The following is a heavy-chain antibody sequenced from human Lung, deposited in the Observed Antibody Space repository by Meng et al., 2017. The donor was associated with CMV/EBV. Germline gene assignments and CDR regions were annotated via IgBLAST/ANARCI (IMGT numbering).Heavy chain of an antibody. D-gene: IGHD1-26*01. CDR1: GLTFNNSA. CDR2: IIPFLGTS. J-gene: IGHJ4*02. CDR3: ARTRGSYYASALDH. Sequence: SVMVFXKASGLTFNNSAISWVRQAPGQGPEWMGGIIPFLGTSHYAQNFLGRLLITTDESTTTAYMELSSLKSEDTALYYCARTRGSYYASALDHWGQGTXVNVSS. V-gene: IGHV1-69*05.